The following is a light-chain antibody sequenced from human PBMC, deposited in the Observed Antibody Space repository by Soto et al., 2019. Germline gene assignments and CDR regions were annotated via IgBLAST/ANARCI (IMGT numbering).Light chain of an antibody. J-gene: IGKJ4*01. CDR1: QSVSSY. CDR3: QQRSTWPLT. CDR2: DAS. Sequence: EIVLTQSPATLSLSPGERATLSCRASQSVSSYLAWYQQKPGQAPRLLIYDASNRATGIPDRFSGSGSGTEFTLTISSLQSEDFAVYYCQQRSTWPLTFGGGTKVDI. V-gene: IGKV3-11*01.